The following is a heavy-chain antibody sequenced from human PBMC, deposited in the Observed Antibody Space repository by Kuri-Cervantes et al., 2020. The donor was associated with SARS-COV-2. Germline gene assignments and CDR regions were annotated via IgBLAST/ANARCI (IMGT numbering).Heavy chain of an antibody. V-gene: IGHV3-74*01. CDR1: GFTFSTYW. CDR2: INSDASTT. D-gene: IGHD1-26*01. CDR3: ARDHYGWELILFDY. J-gene: IGHJ4*02. Sequence: GESLKISCAASGFTFSTYWMHWVRQAPGKGLVWVSRINSDASTTTYADSVKGRFTISRDNAKNSLYLQMNSLRAEDTAVYYCARDHYGWELILFDYWGQGTLVTVSS.